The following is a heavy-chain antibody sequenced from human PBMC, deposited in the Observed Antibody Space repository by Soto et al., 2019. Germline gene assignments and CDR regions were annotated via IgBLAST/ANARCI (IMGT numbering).Heavy chain of an antibody. CDR3: AILIAAAGPPHSPRYYYGMDV. V-gene: IGHV1-3*01. D-gene: IGHD6-13*01. J-gene: IGHJ6*02. CDR2: ISGYNGNT. Sequence: ASVKVSCKASGYTFTSYAMHWVRQAPGQRLEWIGWISGYNGNTDYARNFQGRITITTDASTNTAYMELSSLRSDDTAVFYCAILIAAAGPPHSPRYYYGMDVWGQGTTVTVSS. CDR1: GYTFTSYA.